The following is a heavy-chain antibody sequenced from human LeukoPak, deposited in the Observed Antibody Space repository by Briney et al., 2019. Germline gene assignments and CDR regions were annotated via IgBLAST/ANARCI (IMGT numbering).Heavy chain of an antibody. J-gene: IGHJ4*02. V-gene: IGHV3-53*01. CDR2: IYSGGST. CDR1: GFTVSSNY. CDR3: AGSDSWYTLDY. D-gene: IGHD6-13*01. Sequence: PGGSLRLSCAASGFTVSSNYMTWVRQAPGKGLEWVSVIYSGGSTFYADSVKGRFTISRDSSKNTVYLQMNRLRAEDTAVYYCAGSDSWYTLDYWGQGTLVTVSS.